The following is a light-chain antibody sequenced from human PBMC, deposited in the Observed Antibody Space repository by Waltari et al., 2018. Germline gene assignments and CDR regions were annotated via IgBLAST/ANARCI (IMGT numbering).Light chain of an antibody. CDR1: QSITTY. J-gene: IGKJ4*01. V-gene: IGKV1-39*01. Sequence: DIQMTQSPSSLSASVGDRVTITCRASQSITTYLPWFQQKPGKAPKLLIYAASTLQSGVPSRFSGSGSGTDFTLTISSLQPEDFATYYCQQSYSTPLTFGGGTKVEIK. CDR3: QQSYSTPLT. CDR2: AAS.